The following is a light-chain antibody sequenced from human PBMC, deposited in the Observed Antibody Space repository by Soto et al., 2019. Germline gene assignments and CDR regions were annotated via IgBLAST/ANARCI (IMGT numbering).Light chain of an antibody. CDR2: EVS. J-gene: IGLJ1*01. Sequence: HSVLTQPASVSGSPGQSITISCTGTSSDIGGYKDVSWYQQHPGKAPQVLIFEVSYRPYGISNRFSGSKSGNVASLTISGLQAEDEADYYCCSYRSGTSPYYVFGTGTKVTVL. CDR3: CSYRSGTSPYYV. V-gene: IGLV2-14*03. CDR1: SSDIGGYKD.